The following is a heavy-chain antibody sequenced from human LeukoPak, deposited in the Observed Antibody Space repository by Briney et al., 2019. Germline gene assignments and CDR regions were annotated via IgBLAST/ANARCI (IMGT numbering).Heavy chain of an antibody. CDR1: GFTVSSYA. V-gene: IGHV3-23*01. J-gene: IGHJ4*02. CDR2: VSGSGGST. Sequence: GGSLRLSCAASGFTVSSYAMSWVRQAPGKGLEWVSAVSGSGGSTYYADSVKGRFTISRDNSKNTLYLQMNSLSAEDTAVYYCANGGQFRVVPASFDYWGQGTLVTVSS. D-gene: IGHD2-2*01. CDR3: ANGGQFRVVPASFDY.